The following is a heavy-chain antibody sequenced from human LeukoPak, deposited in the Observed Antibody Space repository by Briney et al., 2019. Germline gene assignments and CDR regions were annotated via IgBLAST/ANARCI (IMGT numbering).Heavy chain of an antibody. D-gene: IGHD5-12*01. CDR2: ISSSSSYI. Sequence: PGGSLRLSCAASGFTFSSYSMNWVRQAPGKGLEWVSSISSSSSYIYYADSVKGRFTISRDNAKNSLYLQMNSLRAEDTAVYYCARGGGDSGYDYDDFWGQGTLVTVSS. J-gene: IGHJ4*02. CDR1: GFTFSSYS. CDR3: ARGGGDSGYDYDDF. V-gene: IGHV3-21*01.